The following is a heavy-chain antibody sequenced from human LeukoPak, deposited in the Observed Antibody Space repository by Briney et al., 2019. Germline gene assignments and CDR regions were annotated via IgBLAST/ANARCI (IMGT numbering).Heavy chain of an antibody. CDR3: AKYSLYRHVAAEGYCDF. CDR1: GFTFSDYG. D-gene: IGHD3-16*02. Sequence: GGSLRLSFAASGFTFSDYGMYWVRQAPGKGLEWVTVISYHGNNKYYTDSVKGRFTISRDNSKNTLYLQMNSLRGEDTAIYYCAKYSLYRHVAAEGYCDFWGQGTLVSVSS. CDR2: ISYHGNNK. J-gene: IGHJ4*02. V-gene: IGHV3-30*18.